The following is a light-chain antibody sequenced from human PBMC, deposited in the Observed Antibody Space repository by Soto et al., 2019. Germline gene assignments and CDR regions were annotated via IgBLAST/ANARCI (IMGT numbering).Light chain of an antibody. CDR1: QDISRW. V-gene: IGKV1-12*01. CDR2: AAS. CDR3: EQDNSFTLT. Sequence: DIQRTQNPSSVSASVGDRVTITCRASQDISRWLAWYQQKPGKAPKLLIYAASSLQSGVPSRFSGSGSGTDGTITISSLQKEDYSTYDCEQDNSFTLTFGGGTKVDIK. J-gene: IGKJ4*01.